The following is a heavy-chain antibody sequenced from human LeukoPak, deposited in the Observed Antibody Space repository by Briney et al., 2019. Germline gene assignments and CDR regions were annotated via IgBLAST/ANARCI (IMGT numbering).Heavy chain of an antibody. J-gene: IGHJ5*02. V-gene: IGHV1-69*13. CDR2: IIPIFGTA. CDR1: GGTFSRYA. D-gene: IGHD2-2*01. CDR3: ARDPQNTEYQLLETNWFDP. Sequence: ASVKVSRKASGGTFSRYAISWVRQAPGQGLEWMGGIIPIFGTANYAQKFQGRVTITADESTSTAYMELSSLRSEDTAVYYCARDPQNTEYQLLETNWFDPWGQGTLVTVSS.